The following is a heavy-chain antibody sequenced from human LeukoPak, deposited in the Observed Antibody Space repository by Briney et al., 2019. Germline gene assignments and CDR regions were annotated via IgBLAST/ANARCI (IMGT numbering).Heavy chain of an antibody. J-gene: IGHJ4*02. CDR1: GYTFTSYG. CDR3: ARDRSLNDYGDYSFDY. V-gene: IGHV1-2*02. Sequence: GASVKVSCKASGYTFTSYGISWVRQAPGQGLEWVGWINPNNGGTNYAQKFQGRVTMTRDTSISTAYMEVSRLRSDDTAVYYCARDRSLNDYGDYSFDYWGQGTLVTVSS. D-gene: IGHD4-17*01. CDR2: INPNNGGT.